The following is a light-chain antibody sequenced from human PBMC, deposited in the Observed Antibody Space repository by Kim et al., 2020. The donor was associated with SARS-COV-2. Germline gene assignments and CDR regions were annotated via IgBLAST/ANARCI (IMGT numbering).Light chain of an antibody. V-gene: IGKV1-39*01. Sequence: SVGDRVTITCRASQSISSYLNCYQQKPGRAPPLLIYAASSLQSAVPSRFSGSGSGTDFTLTISSLQPEDFATYYCQQSYSTPPFTFGPGTKVDIK. CDR1: QSISSY. J-gene: IGKJ3*01. CDR2: AAS. CDR3: QQSYSTPPFT.